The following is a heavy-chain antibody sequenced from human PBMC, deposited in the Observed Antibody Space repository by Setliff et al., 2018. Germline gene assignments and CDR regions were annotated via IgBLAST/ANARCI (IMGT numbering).Heavy chain of an antibody. CDR2: ISNSGSTI. CDR1: GFTFRSYE. V-gene: IGHV3-48*03. CDR3: ARALGGVGVAEKDY. D-gene: IGHD3-3*01. J-gene: IGHJ4*02. Sequence: GESLKLSCAASGFTFRSYEMNWVRQAPGKGLEWISYISNSGSTIYYADSVKGRFTISRDNAKNSLYLQMNGLRAEDTAVYYCARALGGVGVAEKDYWGQGTLVTVSS.